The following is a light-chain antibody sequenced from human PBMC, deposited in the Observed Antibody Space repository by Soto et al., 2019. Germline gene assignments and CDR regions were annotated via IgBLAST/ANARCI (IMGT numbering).Light chain of an antibody. J-gene: IGKJ5*01. V-gene: IGKV3-15*01. CDR1: QSISRN. CDR3: QQYNTWPPIT. Sequence: EVVMTQSPGTLSVSPGERATLSCRASQSISRNLAWYQQKPGRAPRLLIYDVSTRATGVPARFSGSGSETDFTLTISSLQSEDFAVYYCQQYNTWPPITFGQGTRLEIK. CDR2: DVS.